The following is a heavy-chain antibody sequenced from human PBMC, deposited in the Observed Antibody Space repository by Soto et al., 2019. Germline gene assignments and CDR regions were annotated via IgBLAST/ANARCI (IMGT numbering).Heavy chain of an antibody. CDR2: ISGSGGST. CDR3: ARPVIAAAVGYNWFDP. V-gene: IGHV3-23*01. D-gene: IGHD6-13*01. J-gene: IGHJ5*02. CDR1: GFTFSSYA. Sequence: GGSLRLSCAASGFTFSSYAMSWVRQAPGKGLEWFSAISGSGGSTYYADSVKGRFTISRDNSKNTLYLQMNSLRAEDTAVYYCARPVIAAAVGYNWFDPWGQGTLVTVSS.